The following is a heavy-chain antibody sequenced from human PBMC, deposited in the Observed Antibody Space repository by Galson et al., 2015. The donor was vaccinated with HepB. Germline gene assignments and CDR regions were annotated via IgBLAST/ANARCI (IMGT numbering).Heavy chain of an antibody. Sequence: QSGAEVKKPGESLRISCKGSGYSFTSYWISWVRQMPGKGLEWMGRIDPSDSYTNYSPSFQGHVTISADKSIGTAYLQWSSLKASDTAMYYCATTGPGIAAVDAPPASSDYWGQGTLVTVSS. D-gene: IGHD6-13*01. CDR1: GYSFTSYW. J-gene: IGHJ4*02. V-gene: IGHV5-10-1*01. CDR3: ATTGPGIAAVDAPPASSDY. CDR2: IDPSDSYT.